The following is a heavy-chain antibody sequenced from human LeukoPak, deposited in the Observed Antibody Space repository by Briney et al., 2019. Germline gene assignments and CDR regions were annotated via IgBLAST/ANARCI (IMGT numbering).Heavy chain of an antibody. V-gene: IGHV4-39*07. CDR2: IYYSGST. J-gene: IGHJ4*02. Sequence: SETLSLTCTVSGGSISSSSYYWGWIRQPPGKGLEWIGSIYYSGSTYYNPSLKSRVTISVDTSKNQFSLKLSSVTAADTAVYYCARERAYDSSGYPWDWGQGTLVTVSS. CDR3: ARERAYDSSGYPWD. CDR1: GGSISSSSYY. D-gene: IGHD3-22*01.